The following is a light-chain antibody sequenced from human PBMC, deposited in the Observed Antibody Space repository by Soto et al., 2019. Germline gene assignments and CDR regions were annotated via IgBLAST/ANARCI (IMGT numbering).Light chain of an antibody. V-gene: IGLV6-57*04. CDR3: QSYDSSNQV. J-gene: IGLJ2*01. Sequence: NFMLTQPHSVSESPGKTVTISCTRSSGGIASNYVQWYQQRPGSAPTTVTYEDNQRPSGVPDRFSGSIDSSSNSASLTISGLKTEDEADYYCQSYDSSNQVFGGGTKVTVL. CDR1: SGGIASNY. CDR2: EDN.